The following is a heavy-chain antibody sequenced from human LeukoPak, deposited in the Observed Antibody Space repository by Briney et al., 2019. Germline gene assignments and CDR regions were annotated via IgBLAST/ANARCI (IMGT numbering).Heavy chain of an antibody. CDR1: GFTFSSYG. J-gene: IGHJ4*02. CDR3: ARTYYYDSSGYYSWYYFDY. D-gene: IGHD3-22*01. Sequence: GGSLRLSCAASGFTFSSYGMNWVRQAPGKALEWVSSLSSSSTYIFYADSVKGRFTISRDNAKNSLYLQMNSLRAEDTAVYYCARTYYYDSSGYYSWYYFDYWGQGTLVTVSS. CDR2: LSSSSTYI. V-gene: IGHV3-21*04.